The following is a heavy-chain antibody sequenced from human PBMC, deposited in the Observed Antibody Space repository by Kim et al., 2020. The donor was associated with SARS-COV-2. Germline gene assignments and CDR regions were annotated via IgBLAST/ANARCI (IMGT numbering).Heavy chain of an antibody. CDR2: ISWNSGNM. D-gene: IGHD6-13*01. V-gene: IGHV3-9*01. Sequence: GGSLRLSCAASGFTFDDYAMHWVRQAPGKGLEWVSGISWNSGNMGYGDSVKGRFTISRDNAENSLYLQMNSLRAEDTAFYYCAKDLRANIVAPGSALPVWGQGTLVTVSS. CDR3: AKDLRANIVAPGSALPV. CDR1: GFTFDDYA. J-gene: IGHJ4*02.